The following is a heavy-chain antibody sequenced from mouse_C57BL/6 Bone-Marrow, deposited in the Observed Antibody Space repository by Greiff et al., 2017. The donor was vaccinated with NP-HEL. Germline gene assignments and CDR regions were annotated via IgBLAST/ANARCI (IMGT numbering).Heavy chain of an antibody. CDR2: ISSGGSYT. CDR3: ARHSRGSGAY. CDR1: GFTFSSYG. D-gene: IGHD1-1*01. J-gene: IGHJ3*01. V-gene: IGHV5-6*01. Sequence: EVKLMESGGDLVKPGGSLKLSCAASGFTFSSYGMSWVRQTPDKRLEWVATISSGGSYTYYPDSVKGRFTISRDNAKNTLYLQMSSLKSEDTAMYYCARHSRGSGAYWGQGTLVTVSA.